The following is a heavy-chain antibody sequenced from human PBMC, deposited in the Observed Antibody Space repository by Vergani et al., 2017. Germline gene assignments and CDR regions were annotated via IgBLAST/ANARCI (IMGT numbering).Heavy chain of an antibody. CDR2: IRPYTGHT. CDR3: ARVAPSNSEVTPTAFDV. CDR1: SHPFQTYG. V-gene: IGHV1-18*01. D-gene: IGHD1-1*01. Sequence: QVQLVQSGAEVKKPGSSVQVSCKCSSHPFQTYGISCVRQAPGKGLEWMAWIRPYTGHTIYAQKFQDRVTMTADTSTNTAYMELGSLRSDDTAVYFCARVAPSNSEVTPTAFDVWGQGTMVTVSS. J-gene: IGHJ3*01.